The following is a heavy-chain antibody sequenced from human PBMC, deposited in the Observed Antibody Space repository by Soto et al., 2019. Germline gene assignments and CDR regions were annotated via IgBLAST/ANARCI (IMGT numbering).Heavy chain of an antibody. CDR3: ASVNVYSSGWYYFDY. CDR1: GGSIRSYY. V-gene: IGHV4-59*01. J-gene: IGHJ4*02. Sequence: PSETLSLTCTVSGGSIRSYYWSWIRQPPGKGLEWIGYIYYSGSTNYNPSLKSRVTISVDTSKNQFSLKLSSVTAADTAVYYCASVNVYSSGWYYFDYWGQGTLVTVSS. D-gene: IGHD6-19*01. CDR2: IYYSGST.